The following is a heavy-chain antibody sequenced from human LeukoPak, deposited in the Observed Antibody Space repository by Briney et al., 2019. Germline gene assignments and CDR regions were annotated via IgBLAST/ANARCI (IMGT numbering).Heavy chain of an antibody. CDR2: IYYSGST. D-gene: IGHD3-10*01. J-gene: IGHJ4*02. V-gene: IGHV4-59*01. CDR3: ARATCYGSLCYFDF. Sequence: SETLSLTCSVSGGSISNYYWSWIRQPPGKGLEWIGYIYYSGSTKYNPSLNSRVTMSVDTSKNQFSLKLSSVTAADTAVYYCARATCYGSLCYFDFRGQGTLVSVSS. CDR1: GGSISNYY.